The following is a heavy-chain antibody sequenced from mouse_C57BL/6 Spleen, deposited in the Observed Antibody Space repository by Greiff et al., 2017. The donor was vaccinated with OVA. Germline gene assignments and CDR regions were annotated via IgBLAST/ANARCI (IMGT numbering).Heavy chain of an antibody. CDR2: IYPRDGST. V-gene: IGHV1-78*01. CDR1: GYTFTDHT. Sequence: VQLQQSDAELVKPGASVKISCKVSGYTFTDHTIHWMKQRPEQGLEWIGYIYPRDGSTKYNEKFKGKATLTADKSSSTAYMQLNSLTSEDSAVYFCARGRDYDYDGDYAMDYWGQGTSVTVSS. D-gene: IGHD2-4*01. CDR3: ARGRDYDYDGDYAMDY. J-gene: IGHJ4*01.